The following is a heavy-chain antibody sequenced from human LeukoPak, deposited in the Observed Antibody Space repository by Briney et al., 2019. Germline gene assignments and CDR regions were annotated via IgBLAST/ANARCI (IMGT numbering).Heavy chain of an antibody. V-gene: IGHV3-21*01. CDR3: AREREYYDFWSGYYIGDAFDI. D-gene: IGHD3-3*01. CDR2: ISSSSSYI. Sequence: GGSLRLSCAASGFTFSSYGMHWVRQAPGKGLEWVSSISSSSSYIYYADSVKGRFTISRDNAKNSLCLQMNSLRAEDTAVYYCAREREYYDFWSGYYIGDAFDIWGQGTMVTVSS. J-gene: IGHJ3*02. CDR1: GFTFSSYG.